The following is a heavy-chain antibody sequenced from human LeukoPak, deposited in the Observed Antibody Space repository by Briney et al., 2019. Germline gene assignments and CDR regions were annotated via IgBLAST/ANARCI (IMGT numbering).Heavy chain of an antibody. J-gene: IGHJ4*02. CDR1: GFTFDDYA. CDR3: AKDISGGSCSAFDY. Sequence: GGSLRLSCAASGFTFDDYAMHWVRQAPGKGLEWVSLISWDGGSTYYADSVKGRFTISRDNSKNSLYLQMNSLRAEDTALYYCAKDISGGSCSAFDYWGQGTLVTVSS. CDR2: ISWDGGST. V-gene: IGHV3-43D*03. D-gene: IGHD2-15*01.